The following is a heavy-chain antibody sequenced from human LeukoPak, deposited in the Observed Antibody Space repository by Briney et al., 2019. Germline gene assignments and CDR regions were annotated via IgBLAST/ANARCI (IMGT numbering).Heavy chain of an antibody. CDR1: GFTVSSNY. J-gene: IGHJ4*02. CDR3: ARKAQYNGHYPLDY. V-gene: IGHV3-53*01. Sequence: GGSLRLSCAASGFTVSSNYMSWVRQAPGKGLEWVSGTSDRGDYTYYADSVKGRFTISRDSSKNTLFLQMNSLRAEDTALYFCARKAQYNGHYPLDYWGQGTLVTVSS. D-gene: IGHD1-7*01. CDR2: SDRGDYT.